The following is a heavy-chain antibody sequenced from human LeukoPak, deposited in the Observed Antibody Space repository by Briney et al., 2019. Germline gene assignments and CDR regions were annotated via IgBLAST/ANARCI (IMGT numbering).Heavy chain of an antibody. CDR1: GYTFTGYY. J-gene: IGHJ4*02. CDR3: ARGDYYGSGSSFDY. Sequence: ASVKVSCKASGYTFTGYYMHWVRQAPGQGLEWMGWISAYNGNTNYAQKLQGRVTMTTDTSTSTAYMELRSLRSDDTAVYYCARGDYYGSGSSFDYWGQGTLVTVSS. V-gene: IGHV1-18*04. CDR2: ISAYNGNT. D-gene: IGHD3-10*01.